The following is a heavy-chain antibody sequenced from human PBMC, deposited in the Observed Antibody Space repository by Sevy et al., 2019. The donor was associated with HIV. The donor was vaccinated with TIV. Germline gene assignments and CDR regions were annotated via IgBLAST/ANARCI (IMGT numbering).Heavy chain of an antibody. Sequence: ASVKVSSKASGYTFIGYYMHWVRQAPGQGLEWMGRINPNSGETDYAQKFQGRVTMTRDMAISTAYMELSRLRSDDTAVYFCAREWGWDSNTYYPCSYWGQGTLVTVSS. J-gene: IGHJ4*02. V-gene: IGHV1-2*06. CDR3: AREWGWDSNTYYPCSY. CDR1: GYTFIGYY. CDR2: INPNSGET. D-gene: IGHD3-22*01.